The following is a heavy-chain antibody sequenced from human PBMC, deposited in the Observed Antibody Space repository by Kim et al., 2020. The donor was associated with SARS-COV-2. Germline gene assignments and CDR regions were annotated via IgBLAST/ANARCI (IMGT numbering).Heavy chain of an antibody. V-gene: IGHV3-30*18. CDR1: GFTFSSYG. D-gene: IGHD1-1*01. CDR3: AKDRGTGYYYYGMDL. J-gene: IGHJ6*02. CDR2: ISYDGSNK. Sequence: GGSLRLSCAASGFTFSSYGMHWVRQAPGKGLEWVAVISYDGSNKYYPDSVKGRFTISRDNSKNTLYLQMNSLRAEDTAVYYCAKDRGTGYYYYGMDLWGQGTTVTVSS.